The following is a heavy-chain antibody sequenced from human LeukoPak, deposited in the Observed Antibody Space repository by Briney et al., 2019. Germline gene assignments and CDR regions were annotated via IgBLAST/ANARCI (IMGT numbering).Heavy chain of an antibody. CDR3: ARRGVGYCSGGSCYNLDY. J-gene: IGHJ4*02. D-gene: IGHD2-15*01. CDR2: INPNSGGT. CDR1: GYTFTGYY. V-gene: IGHV1-2*06. Sequence: ASVKVSCKASGYTFTGYYMHWVRQAPGQGLEWMGRINPNSGGTNYAQKFQGRVTMTRDTSISTAYMELGRLRSDDTAVYYCARRGVGYCSGGSCYNLDYWGQGTLVTVSS.